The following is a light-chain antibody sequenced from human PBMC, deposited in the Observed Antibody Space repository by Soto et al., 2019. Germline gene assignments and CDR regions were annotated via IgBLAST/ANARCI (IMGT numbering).Light chain of an antibody. CDR3: SAWDNSLNGYV. J-gene: IGLJ1*01. Sequence: PVLTQPLSASASPGQRVTISCSGGSSNIGSNTVAWYQHLPGTAPPRLIFTAGQRPSGVPGRFSGSKSGTSASLAISGLQSEDEGDYYCSAWDNSLNGYVFGPGTKVTVL. V-gene: IGLV1-44*01. CDR2: TAG. CDR1: SSNIGSNT.